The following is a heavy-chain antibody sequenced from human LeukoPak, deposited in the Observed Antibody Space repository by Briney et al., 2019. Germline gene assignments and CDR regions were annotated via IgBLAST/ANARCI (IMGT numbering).Heavy chain of an antibody. V-gene: IGHV1-8*02. CDR3: ARSVSGWSDY. Sequence: ASVKVSCKTSGYSITGYYMHWVRQAPGQGLEWMGWMNPNSGNTGYAQKFQGRVTMTRNTSISTAYMELSSLRSEDTAVYYCARSVSGWSDYWGQGTLVTVSS. CDR1: GYSITGYY. CDR2: MNPNSGNT. J-gene: IGHJ4*02. D-gene: IGHD6-19*01.